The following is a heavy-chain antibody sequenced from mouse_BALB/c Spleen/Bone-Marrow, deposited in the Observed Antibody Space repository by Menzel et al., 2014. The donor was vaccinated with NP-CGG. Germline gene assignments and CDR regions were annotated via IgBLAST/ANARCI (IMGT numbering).Heavy chain of an antibody. J-gene: IGHJ2*01. CDR1: GYTFTGYA. CDR3: ASTAGTQYDYFAY. CDR2: ISSYSGNT. Sequence: VQLQQPGPELVRPGVSVKIFCKGFGYTFTGYAIHWVKQSHAKTLGWIGVISSYSGNTNFNQKFKGRATMTVDKSSSTAYMELARLTSEDSAIYYCASTAGTQYDYFAYWGQGTTLTVSS. V-gene: IGHV1-67*01. D-gene: IGHD1-2*01.